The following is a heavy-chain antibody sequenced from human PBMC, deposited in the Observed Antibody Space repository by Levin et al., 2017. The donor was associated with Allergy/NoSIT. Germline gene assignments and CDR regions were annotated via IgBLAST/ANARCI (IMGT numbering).Heavy chain of an antibody. CDR3: AKDRASSTSGWYDCPDY. V-gene: IGHV1-2*02. CDR2: INPNSGGT. CDR1: GYTFTGYY. Sequence: ASVKVSCKASGYTFTGYYMHWVRQAPGQGLEWMGWINPNSGGTNYAQKFQGRVTMTRDTSISTAYMELSRLRSDDTAVYYCAKDRASSTSGWYDCPDYWGQGTLVTVSS. D-gene: IGHD6-19*01. J-gene: IGHJ4*02.